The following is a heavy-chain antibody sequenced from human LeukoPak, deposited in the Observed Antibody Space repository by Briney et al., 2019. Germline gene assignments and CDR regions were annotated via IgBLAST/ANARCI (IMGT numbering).Heavy chain of an antibody. D-gene: IGHD1-26*01. CDR2: INHNSGGT. CDR3: ARGGPKPIMGAADL. V-gene: IGHV1-2*02. J-gene: IGHJ5*02. CDR1: GYTFTGDY. Sequence: ASVKVSCKASGYTFTGDYIHWVRQAPGQGLEWMGWINHNSGGTKFAQKFKGRFTITRDTSISTTYMDLSSLRSDDTAVYYCARGGPKPIMGAADLWGQGTLVTVSS.